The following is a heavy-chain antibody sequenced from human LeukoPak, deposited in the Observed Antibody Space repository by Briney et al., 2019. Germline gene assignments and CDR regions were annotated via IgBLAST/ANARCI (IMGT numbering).Heavy chain of an antibody. V-gene: IGHV3-43*02. D-gene: IGHD3-9*01. Sequence: PGGSLTLSCAASGFTFDDNVMHWVRQAPGKGLEWVSVISGDGGSTYYADSVKGRFTIARDNSKNSLYMQMNCLRTEDTALYYCVKDIDDILTGYFEGVGFDYWGQGTLVTVSS. CDR2: ISGDGGST. J-gene: IGHJ4*02. CDR1: GFTFDDNV. CDR3: VKDIDDILTGYFEGVGFDY.